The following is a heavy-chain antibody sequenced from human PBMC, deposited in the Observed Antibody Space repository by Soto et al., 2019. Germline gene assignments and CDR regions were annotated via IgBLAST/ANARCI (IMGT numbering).Heavy chain of an antibody. J-gene: IGHJ4*02. V-gene: IGHV3-11*06. CDR2: ISSSSSYT. CDR1: GFTFSDYY. D-gene: IGHD3-16*02. CDR3: ARYTFGGVIAYTRALDY. Sequence: PGGSLRLSCAASGFTFSDYYMSWIRQAPGKGLEWVSYISSSSSYTNYADSVKGRFTISRDNAKNSLYLQMNSLRAEDTAVYYCARYTFGGVIAYTRALDYWGQGTLVTVSS.